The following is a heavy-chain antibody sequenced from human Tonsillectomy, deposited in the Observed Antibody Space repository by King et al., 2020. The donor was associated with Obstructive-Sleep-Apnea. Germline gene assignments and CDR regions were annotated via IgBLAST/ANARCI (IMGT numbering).Heavy chain of an antibody. Sequence: VQLVESGGGVVQPGRSLRLSCAASGFTFSSYAMHWVRQAPGKGLEWVAVISYDGSNKYYADSVKGRFTISRDNSKNTLYLQMNSLRAEDTAVYYCGGERYYDILTGRGGWFDPWGQGTLVTVS. D-gene: IGHD3-9*01. CDR1: GFTFSSYA. CDR3: GGERYYDILTGRGGWFDP. J-gene: IGHJ5*02. CDR2: ISYDGSNK. V-gene: IGHV3-30*04.